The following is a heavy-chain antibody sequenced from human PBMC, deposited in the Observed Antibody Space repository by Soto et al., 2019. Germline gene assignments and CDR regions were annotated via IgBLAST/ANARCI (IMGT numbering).Heavy chain of an antibody. CDR2: ISYDGSNK. CDR3: ANTGEICYDWGWFDP. J-gene: IGHJ5*02. Sequence: QVQLVESGGGVVQPGRSLRLSCAASGFTFSNYGMHWVRQAPGKGLEWVAVISYDGSNKHYADSVKGRFTSSRDNSKNTLYLQMNSLGAEDTAVYYCANTGEICYDWGWFDPWGQGTLVTVSS. CDR1: GFTFSNYG. D-gene: IGHD5-12*01. V-gene: IGHV3-30*18.